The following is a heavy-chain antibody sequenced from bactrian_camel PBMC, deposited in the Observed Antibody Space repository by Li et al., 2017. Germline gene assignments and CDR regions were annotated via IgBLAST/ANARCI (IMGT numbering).Heavy chain of an antibody. CDR2: IDSGST. V-gene: IGHV3S53*01. J-gene: IGHJ4*01. Sequence: HVQLVESGGGSVQSGGSLRLSCRLSGYTKATYCMGWFRQAPGKEREAVAAIDSGSTTYADSVKGRFTISQDNAKNTLYLQMNSLKPEDTAMYYCAADEGGTWLKCGDYEYQYWGQGTQVTVS. D-gene: IGHD6*01. CDR1: GYTKATYC. CDR3: AADEGGTWLKCGDYEYQY.